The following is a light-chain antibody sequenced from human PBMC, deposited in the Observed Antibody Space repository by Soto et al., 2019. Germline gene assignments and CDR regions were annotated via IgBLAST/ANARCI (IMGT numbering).Light chain of an antibody. J-gene: IGKJ5*01. CDR2: GAS. CDR3: QQFGSSVT. Sequence: EIVLMQSPGILSLSPGERVTLSCRASQTLRRTYIAWYQQKLGQAPRVVIYGASNRATGIPARFSGSGSGTEFTLTISSLQSEDFAVYYCQQFGSSVTFGQGTRLENK. CDR1: QTLRRTY. V-gene: IGKV3-20*01.